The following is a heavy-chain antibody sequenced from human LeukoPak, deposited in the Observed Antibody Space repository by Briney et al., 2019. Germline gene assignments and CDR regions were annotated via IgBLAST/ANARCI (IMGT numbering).Heavy chain of an antibody. J-gene: IGHJ4*02. V-gene: IGHV4-39*01. CDR1: GGSISSSSYY. Sequence: SETLSLTCTVSGGSISSSSYYWGWIRQPPGKGLEWIGSIYYSGSTYYNPSLKSRVTISVDTSKNQFSLKLSSVTAADTAVYYCASPRMDTAMNILDYWGQGTLVTVSS. D-gene: IGHD5-18*01. CDR2: IYYSGST. CDR3: ASPRMDTAMNILDY.